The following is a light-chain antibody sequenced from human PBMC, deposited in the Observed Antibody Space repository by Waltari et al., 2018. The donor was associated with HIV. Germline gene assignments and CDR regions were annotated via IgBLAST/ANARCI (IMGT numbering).Light chain of an antibody. CDR2: GNT. CDR3: QSYDTSLSAYV. CDR1: RSNIGAGYD. Sequence: QSVLAQPPSVSGAPGQRVTISCTGSRSNIGAGYDVHWYQQLPGTAPTFLIYGNTNRPSGVPDRFSGSKSGSSASLAITGLQAEDEADYYCQSYDTSLSAYVFGTGTKVTVL. J-gene: IGLJ1*01. V-gene: IGLV1-40*01.